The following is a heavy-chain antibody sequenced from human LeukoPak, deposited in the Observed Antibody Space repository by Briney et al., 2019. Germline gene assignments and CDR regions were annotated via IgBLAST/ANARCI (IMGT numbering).Heavy chain of an antibody. J-gene: IGHJ3*02. D-gene: IGHD2-2*01. CDR3: ARLGPSCSSTSCYAFDI. CDR2: IYPGDSDT. CDR1: GYSFTSYW. Sequence: GESLKISCKGSGYSFTSYWIGWVRQMPGKGLEWMGIIYPGDSDTRYSPSFQGQVTISADKSISTAYLQWSSLKASDTAMYYCARLGPSCSSTSCYAFDIWGQGTMVTVSS. V-gene: IGHV5-51*01.